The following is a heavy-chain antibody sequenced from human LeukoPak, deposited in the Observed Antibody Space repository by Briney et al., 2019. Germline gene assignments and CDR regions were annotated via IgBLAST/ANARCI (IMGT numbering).Heavy chain of an antibody. Sequence: GGSLRLSCAASGFTFSSYAMSWVRQAPGKGLEWVSAISGSGGSTYYADPVKGRFTISRDNSKNTLYLQMNSLRAEDTAVYYCAKLVLDYYGSSGYYSQAEYFQHWGQGTLVTVSS. CDR3: AKLVLDYYGSSGYYSQAEYFQH. V-gene: IGHV3-23*01. D-gene: IGHD3-22*01. CDR1: GFTFSSYA. CDR2: ISGSGGST. J-gene: IGHJ1*01.